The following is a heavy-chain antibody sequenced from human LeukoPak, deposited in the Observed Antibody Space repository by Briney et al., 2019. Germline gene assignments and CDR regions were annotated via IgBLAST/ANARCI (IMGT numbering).Heavy chain of an antibody. Sequence: GGSLRLSCAASGFNFSDYYMTWIRQAPGKGLQWVSYISNRAYSKYYADSVRGRFTISRDNSKNTLYLQMNSLRAEDTAVYYCAKAPKYCSGGSCYSDNSQYYFDYWGQGTLVTVSS. J-gene: IGHJ4*02. CDR2: ISNRAYSK. CDR1: GFNFSDYY. CDR3: AKAPKYCSGGSCYSDNSQYYFDY. V-gene: IGHV3-11*01. D-gene: IGHD2-15*01.